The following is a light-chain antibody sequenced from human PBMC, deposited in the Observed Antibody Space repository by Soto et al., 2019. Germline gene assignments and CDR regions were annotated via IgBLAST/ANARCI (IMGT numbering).Light chain of an antibody. CDR1: QSVNSY. Sequence: DIQMTQSPSSLSASVGDRVPITCRASQSVNSYLNWYQQKPGKAPKLLIYDASRLQSGVPSRFSGSGGGTDFTLTISSPQPEDFAIYYCQQTYSSPWTFGQGTKVEIK. CDR3: QQTYSSPWT. V-gene: IGKV1-39*01. J-gene: IGKJ1*01. CDR2: DAS.